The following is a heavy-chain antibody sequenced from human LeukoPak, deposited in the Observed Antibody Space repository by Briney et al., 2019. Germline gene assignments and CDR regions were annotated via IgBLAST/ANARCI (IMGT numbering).Heavy chain of an antibody. J-gene: IGHJ5*02. D-gene: IGHD3-3*01. Sequence: GGSLRLSCAASGFTFSSYGMSWVRQAPGKGLEWVSAISGSGGSTYYADSVKGRFTISRDNSKNTLYLQMNSLRAEDTAVYYCAKGLNDFWSGPNWFDPWGQGTLVTVSS. CDR1: GFTFSSYG. CDR2: ISGSGGST. CDR3: AKGLNDFWSGPNWFDP. V-gene: IGHV3-23*01.